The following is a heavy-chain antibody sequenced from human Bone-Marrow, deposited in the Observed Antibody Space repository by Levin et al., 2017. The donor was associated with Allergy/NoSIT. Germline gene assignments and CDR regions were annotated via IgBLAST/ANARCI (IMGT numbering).Heavy chain of an antibody. D-gene: IGHD3-10*01. V-gene: IGHV3-23*01. CDR1: GFSFSDYA. J-gene: IGHJ4*02. Sequence: PGGSLRLSCAASGFSFSDYAMTWIRQAPGKGLEWVSSISPSGAGTSYEDAVKARFTISRDNFKNPLYLQMDSLRAEATAIYYCAKPSWFGVFPGVYFDSWGRGTLLTVSS. CDR2: ISPSGAGT. CDR3: AKPSWFGVFPGVYFDS.